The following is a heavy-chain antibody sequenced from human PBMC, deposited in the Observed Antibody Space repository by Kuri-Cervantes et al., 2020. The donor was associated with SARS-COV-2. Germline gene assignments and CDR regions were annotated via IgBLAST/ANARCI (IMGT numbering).Heavy chain of an antibody. D-gene: IGHD6-19*01. J-gene: IGHJ4*02. Sequence: GGSLRLSCAASGFNFSRTDMHWVRQAPGKGLEWVAVISHDGKNKKCIASGKGRFTISRDNSQNTLYLQMNSLKTEDTAVYYCTTGEGIAVAAVVYWGQGTLVTVSS. CDR3: TTGEGIAVAAVVY. CDR1: GFNFSRTD. V-gene: IGHV3-30*03. CDR2: ISHDGKNK.